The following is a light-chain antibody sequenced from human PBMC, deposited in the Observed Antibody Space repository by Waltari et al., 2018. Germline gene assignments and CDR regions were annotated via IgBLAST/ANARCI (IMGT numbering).Light chain of an antibody. Sequence: QSALTQPASVSGSPGQSITISCTGTSSDVGVYNYVSWYQQNPGKAPKLMIYDVTKRPSGVSDRFSGSKSGNTASLTISGLQAKDEADYYCCSYTTSSAWVFGGGTKLTVL. CDR2: DVT. CDR3: CSYTTSSAWV. V-gene: IGLV2-14*01. J-gene: IGLJ3*02. CDR1: SSDVGVYNY.